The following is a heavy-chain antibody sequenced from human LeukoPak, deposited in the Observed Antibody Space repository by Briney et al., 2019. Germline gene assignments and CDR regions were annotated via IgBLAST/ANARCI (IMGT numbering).Heavy chain of an antibody. D-gene: IGHD6-19*01. J-gene: IGHJ6*03. V-gene: IGHV3-53*01. CDR1: GFTVSSNY. CDR3: ARDTVAATGDYYYMDV. CDR2: IYSGGST. Sequence: GGSLRLSCAASGFTVSSNYMSWVRQAPGKGLEWVSVIYSGGSTYYADSVKGRFTISRDNSKNTLYLQMNSLRAEDTAVYYCARDTVAATGDYYYMDVWGKGTTVTVSS.